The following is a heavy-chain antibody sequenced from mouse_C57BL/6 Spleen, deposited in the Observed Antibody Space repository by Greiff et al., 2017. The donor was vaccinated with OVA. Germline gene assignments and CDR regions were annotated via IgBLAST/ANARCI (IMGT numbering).Heavy chain of an antibody. CDR2: IYPGDGDT. J-gene: IGHJ3*01. V-gene: IGHV1-82*01. CDR3: ARGITTVQGFAY. CDR1: GYAFSSSW. D-gene: IGHD1-1*01. Sequence: VKLQESGPELVKPGASVKISCKASGYAFSSSWMNWVKQRPGKGLEWIGRIYPGDGDTNYNGKFKGKATLTADKSSSTAYMQLSSLTSEDSAVYFCARGITTVQGFAYWGQGTLVTVSA.